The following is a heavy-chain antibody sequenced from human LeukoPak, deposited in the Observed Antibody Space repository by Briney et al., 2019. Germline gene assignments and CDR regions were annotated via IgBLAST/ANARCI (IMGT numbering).Heavy chain of an antibody. J-gene: IGHJ4*02. V-gene: IGHV1-69*13. CDR3: ARAGLNYYDSSGYYPTLDY. D-gene: IGHD3-22*01. Sequence: ASVKVSCMASGGTFSSYAISWVRQAPGQGLEWMGGIIPIFGTANYAQKFQGRVTITADESTSTAYMELSSLRSEDTAVYYCARAGLNYYDSSGYYPTLDYWGQGTLVTVSS. CDR2: IIPIFGTA. CDR1: GGTFSSYA.